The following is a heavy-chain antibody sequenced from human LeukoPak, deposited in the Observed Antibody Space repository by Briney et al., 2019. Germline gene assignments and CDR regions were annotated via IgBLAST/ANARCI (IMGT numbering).Heavy chain of an antibody. CDR1: GFIFSIYP. V-gene: IGHV3-30*04. Sequence: TGGSLRLSCAASGFIFSIYPMHWVRQAPGKGLEWVAVISYDGSNKYYADSVKGRFTISRDNSKNTLYLQMNSLRPEDTAVYYCARDLHFQLLMGEIDYWGQGTLVTVSS. D-gene: IGHD2-2*01. CDR2: ISYDGSNK. J-gene: IGHJ4*02. CDR3: ARDLHFQLLMGEIDY.